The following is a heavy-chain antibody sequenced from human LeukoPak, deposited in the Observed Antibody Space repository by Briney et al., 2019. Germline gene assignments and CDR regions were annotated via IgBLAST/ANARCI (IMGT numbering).Heavy chain of an antibody. Sequence: GGSLRLSCAASGFTFSSYAMNWVRQAPGKGLEWVSSISSTGSYIYYANSVKGRFTISRDNAKNSLYLQMNSLRAEDTAVYYCARYPGESGMPWCFDLWGRGTLVTVSS. CDR3: ARYPGESGMPWCFDL. J-gene: IGHJ2*01. D-gene: IGHD3-10*01. CDR2: ISSTGSYI. CDR1: GFTFSSYA. V-gene: IGHV3-21*01.